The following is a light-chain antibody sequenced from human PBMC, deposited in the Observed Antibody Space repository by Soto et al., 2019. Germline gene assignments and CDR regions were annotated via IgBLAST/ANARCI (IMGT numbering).Light chain of an antibody. CDR3: QQYGSSPTWT. CDR1: QSVGSY. V-gene: IGKV3-11*01. Sequence: EILLTQSPATLSLSPGERATLSCRASQSVGSYLAWFQQKPGQAPRLLIYEVSNRAPGISARFSGSGSGTDFTLTISSLEPEDFALYYCQQYGSSPTWTFGQGTKVDIK. J-gene: IGKJ1*01. CDR2: EVS.